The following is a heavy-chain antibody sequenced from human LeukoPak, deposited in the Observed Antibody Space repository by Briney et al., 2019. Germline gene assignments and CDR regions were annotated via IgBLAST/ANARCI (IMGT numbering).Heavy chain of an antibody. Sequence: GASVKVSCKASGGTFSSYAISWVRQAPGQGLEWMGRIIPILGIANYAQKFQGRVTITADKSTSTAYMELSSLRSEDTAVYYCAGVVRGTRFDPWGQGTLVTVSS. V-gene: IGHV1-69*04. CDR2: IIPILGIA. J-gene: IGHJ5*02. D-gene: IGHD4-23*01. CDR3: AGVVRGTRFDP. CDR1: GGTFSSYA.